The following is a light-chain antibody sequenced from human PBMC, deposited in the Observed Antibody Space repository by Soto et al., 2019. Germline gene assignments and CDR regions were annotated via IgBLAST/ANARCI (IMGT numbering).Light chain of an antibody. CDR2: DTS. CDR1: QSVNKH. J-gene: IGKJ3*01. V-gene: IGKV3-11*01. CDR3: QQRGT. Sequence: EIVLTQSPATLSVSPGERATLSCRASQSVNKHLAWYQHRPGQAPRLLIYDTSYTATGIPARFSGSGSGTDFTLTISSLEPEDLAVYYCQQRGTFGPGTKVDIK.